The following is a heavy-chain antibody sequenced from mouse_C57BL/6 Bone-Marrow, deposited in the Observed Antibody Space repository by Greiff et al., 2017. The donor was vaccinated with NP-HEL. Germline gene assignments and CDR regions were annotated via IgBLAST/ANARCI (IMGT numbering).Heavy chain of an antibody. D-gene: IGHD2-5*01. CDR1: GYTFTSYT. CDR2: INPSSGYT. CDR3: ALPYYSNYEVNFDY. J-gene: IGHJ2*01. Sequence: QVQLQQSGAELARPGASVKMSCKASGYTFTSYTMHWVKQRPGQGLEWIGYINPSSGYTKYNQKFKDQATLTADKSSSTAYMQLSSLTSEDSAVYYGALPYYSNYEVNFDYWGQGTTLTVSS. V-gene: IGHV1-4*01.